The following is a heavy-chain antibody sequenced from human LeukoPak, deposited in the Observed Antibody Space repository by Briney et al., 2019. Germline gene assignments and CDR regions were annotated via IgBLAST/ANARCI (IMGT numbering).Heavy chain of an antibody. CDR2: IKGDGNT. V-gene: IGHV3-74*01. J-gene: IGHJ1*01. Sequence: GGSLRLSCAASGFTFSSYWMHWVRQAPGKGLVWVSRIKGDGNTNYADSVKGRFTISRDNAKNTVSLQMDSLRAEDTGVYYCARAPSEIGGYYPEYFRHWGQGTLVTVSS. CDR1: GFTFSSYW. CDR3: ARAPSEIGGYYPEYFRH. D-gene: IGHD3-22*01.